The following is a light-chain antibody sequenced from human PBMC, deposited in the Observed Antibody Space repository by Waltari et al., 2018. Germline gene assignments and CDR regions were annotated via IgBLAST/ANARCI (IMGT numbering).Light chain of an antibody. Sequence: EIVMTQSPATLSVSPGERATLSCRAGQSVTTNLAWYQQKPGQAPRLLIYGASTRATGIPARFSGSGSGTEFTLTISGTQSGDFAIYYCQQYNNWPPLFTFGPGTRVDFK. J-gene: IGKJ3*01. V-gene: IGKV3-15*01. CDR3: QQYNNWPPLFT. CDR2: GAS. CDR1: QSVTTN.